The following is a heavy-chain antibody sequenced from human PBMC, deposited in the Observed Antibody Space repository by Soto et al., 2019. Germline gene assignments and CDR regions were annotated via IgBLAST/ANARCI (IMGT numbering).Heavy chain of an antibody. CDR2: IWYDGSNK. CDR3: XKGSSGGRDYFDY. CDR1: GFTFSSYG. Sequence: QVQLVESGGGVVQPGRSLRLSCAASGFTFSSYGMHWVRQAPGKGLEWVAVIWYDGSNKYYADSVKGRFTISRDNSKNTLYLQMNSLRAEDTAVYYCXKGSSGGRDYFDYWGQGTLVTVSS. J-gene: IGHJ4*02. D-gene: IGHD6-6*01. V-gene: IGHV3-33*06.